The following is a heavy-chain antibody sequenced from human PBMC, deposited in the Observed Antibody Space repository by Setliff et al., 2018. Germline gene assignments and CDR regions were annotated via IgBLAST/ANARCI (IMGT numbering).Heavy chain of an antibody. CDR2: INPSGGST. D-gene: IGHD6-13*01. Sequence: GASVKVSCKASGYTFTSYYMHWVRQAPGQGLEWMGIINPSGGSTSYAQKFQGRVTMTRDTSTSTVYIELSGLRSEDTAVYYCARRSSSGNGFDYWGQGTQVTVSS. CDR1: GYTFTSYY. V-gene: IGHV1-46*01. J-gene: IGHJ4*02. CDR3: ARRSSSGNGFDY.